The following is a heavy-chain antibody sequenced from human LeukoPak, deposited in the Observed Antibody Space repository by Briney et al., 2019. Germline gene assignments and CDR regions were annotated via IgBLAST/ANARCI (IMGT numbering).Heavy chain of an antibody. Sequence: GGSLRLSCAASGFSFSNSWMSWARQAPGKGLECVASIKPDGSEKYSLDSVKGRFTISRDNAENSLYLQMNSLRAEDTAVYYCANGNNYSWGQGTLVTVSS. J-gene: IGHJ4*02. V-gene: IGHV3-7*01. CDR2: IKPDGSEK. D-gene: IGHD1/OR15-1a*01. CDR1: GFSFSNSW. CDR3: ANGNNYS.